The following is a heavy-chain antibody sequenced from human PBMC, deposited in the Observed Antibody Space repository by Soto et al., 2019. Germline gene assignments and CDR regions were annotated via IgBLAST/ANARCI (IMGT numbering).Heavy chain of an antibody. Sequence: GGSLRLSCAASGFTFSSYAMSWVRQAPGKGLEWVSAISGSGGSTYYADSVKGRFTISRDNSKNTLYLQMNSLRAEDTAVYYCANKWLRLPGGYWGQGTLVTVSS. CDR1: GFTFSSYA. CDR2: ISGSGGST. D-gene: IGHD5-12*01. J-gene: IGHJ4*02. V-gene: IGHV3-23*01. CDR3: ANKWLRLPGGY.